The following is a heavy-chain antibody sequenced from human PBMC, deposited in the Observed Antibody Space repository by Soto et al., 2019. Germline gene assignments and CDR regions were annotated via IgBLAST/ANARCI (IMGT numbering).Heavy chain of an antibody. CDR1: GGSISSNNW. Sequence: SETLSLTGTVSGGSISSNNWWSWVRQPPGKGLEWIGEIYHSGSTNYNPYLKSRVIISVDTSKNQFSLRLSSVTAADTAVYFCARYIAASGTYYLDFWGQGTLVTVSS. CDR3: ARYIAASGTYYLDF. D-gene: IGHD6-13*01. CDR2: IYHSGST. V-gene: IGHV4-4*02. J-gene: IGHJ4*02.